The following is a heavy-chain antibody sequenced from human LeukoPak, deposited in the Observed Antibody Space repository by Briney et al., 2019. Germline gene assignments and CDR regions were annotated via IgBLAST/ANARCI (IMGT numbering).Heavy chain of an antibody. CDR3: ARVLSRDGVALNY. V-gene: IGHV3-21*01. CDR2: ISSSSSYI. Sequence: GGSLRLSCAASGFTFSSYSMNWVRQAPGKGLEWVSSISSSSSYIYYADSVKGRFTISRDNAKNSLYLQMNSLRAEDTAVYYCARVLSRDGVALNYWGQGTLVTVSS. CDR1: GFTFSSYS. J-gene: IGHJ4*02. D-gene: IGHD5-24*01.